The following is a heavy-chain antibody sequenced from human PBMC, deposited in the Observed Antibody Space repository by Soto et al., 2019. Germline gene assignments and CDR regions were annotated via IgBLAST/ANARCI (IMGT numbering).Heavy chain of an antibody. CDR1: GFTVSSNY. D-gene: IGHD3-10*01. Sequence: EVQLVESGGGLVQPGGSLRLSCAASGFTVSSNYMSWVRQAPGTGLEWVSVIYSGGSTYYADSVKGRFTISRDNSKNTLYLQMNSLRAEDTAVYYCARVEGSGSYYNAEFYYMDVWGKGTTVTVSS. CDR3: ARVEGSGSYYNAEFYYMDV. V-gene: IGHV3-66*01. CDR2: IYSGGST. J-gene: IGHJ6*03.